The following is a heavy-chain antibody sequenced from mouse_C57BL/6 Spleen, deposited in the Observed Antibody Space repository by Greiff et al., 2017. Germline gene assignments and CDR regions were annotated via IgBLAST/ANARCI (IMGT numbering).Heavy chain of an antibody. V-gene: IGHV5-17*01. Sequence: EVKVVESGGGLVKPGGSLKLSCAASGFTFSDYGMHWVRQAPEKGLEWVAYISSGSSTIYYADTVKGRFTISRDNAKNSLFLQMTSLRSEDTAMYYCARDYSYGSGTWAMDYWGQGTSVTVSS. D-gene: IGHD1-1*01. CDR1: GFTFSDYG. J-gene: IGHJ4*01. CDR3: ARDYSYGSGTWAMDY. CDR2: ISSGSSTI.